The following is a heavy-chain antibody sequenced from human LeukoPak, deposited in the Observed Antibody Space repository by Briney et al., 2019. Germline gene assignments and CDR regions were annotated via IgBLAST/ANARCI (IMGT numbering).Heavy chain of an antibody. D-gene: IGHD3-3*01. CDR3: ARGYYDFWSGCTNSRDYFYHYMDV. J-gene: IGHJ6*03. CDR1: GGTFSSYA. Sequence: SVKVSCKASGGTFSSYAITWVRQAPGQGLEWMGGIIPSFGTANYAQRFQGRVTITTDESTSTVYMELSSLRSEDTAVYYCARGYYDFWSGCTNSRDYFYHYMDVWGKGTTVTVSS. CDR2: IIPSFGTA. V-gene: IGHV1-69*05.